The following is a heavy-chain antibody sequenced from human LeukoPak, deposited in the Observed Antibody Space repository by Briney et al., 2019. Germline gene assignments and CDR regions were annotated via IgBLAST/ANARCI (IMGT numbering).Heavy chain of an antibody. CDR2: IYWNDDN. CDR1: GFSLSTSGVG. Sequence: SGPPLVKPTQTLTLTCTFSGFSLSTSGVGVGWIRQPPGKALEWLALIYWNDDNRYSPSLKSRLTITKDTSKNQVVLTMTNMDPVDTATYYCAHYGDYRLMYYFDYWGQGTLVTVSS. D-gene: IGHD4-17*01. J-gene: IGHJ4*02. CDR3: AHYGDYRLMYYFDY. V-gene: IGHV2-5*01.